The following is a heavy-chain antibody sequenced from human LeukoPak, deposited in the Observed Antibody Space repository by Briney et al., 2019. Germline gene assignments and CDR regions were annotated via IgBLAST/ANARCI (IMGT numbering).Heavy chain of an antibody. D-gene: IGHD6-19*01. CDR2: IYYSGST. CDR1: GGSISSSSYY. V-gene: IGHV4-39*01. Sequence: PSETLSLTCTVSGGSISSSSYYWGWIRQPPGKGLEWIGSIYYSGSTYYNPSLKSRVTISVDTSKNQFSLKLSSVTAADTAVYYCARSYRWLVHMDVWGKGTTVTISS. J-gene: IGHJ6*03. CDR3: ARSYRWLVHMDV.